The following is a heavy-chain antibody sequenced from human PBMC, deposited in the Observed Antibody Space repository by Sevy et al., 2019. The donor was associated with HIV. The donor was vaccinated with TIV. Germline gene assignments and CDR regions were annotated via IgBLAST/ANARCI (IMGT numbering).Heavy chain of an antibody. V-gene: IGHV3-49*04. J-gene: IGHJ6*02. D-gene: IGHD5-12*01. CDR2: IRSKAYGGTT. CDR1: GFTFGDYA. Sequence: GGSLRLSCTASGFTFGDYAMSWVRQAPGKGLEWVGFIRSKAYGGTTEYAASVKGRFTISRDDSKSIAYLQMNSLKTEDTAVYYCTRFELVATYQPYYYGMDVWGQRTTVTVSS. CDR3: TRFELVATYQPYYYGMDV.